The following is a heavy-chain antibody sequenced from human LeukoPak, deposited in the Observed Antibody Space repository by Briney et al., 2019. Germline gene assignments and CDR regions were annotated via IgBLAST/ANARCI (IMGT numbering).Heavy chain of an antibody. CDR2: LSGGSSSL. J-gene: IGHJ3*02. CDR3: AREVGTPQAFDI. V-gene: IGHV3-21*01. Sequence: PGGSLRLSCAASRFTFSTYRMNWVRQPPGKGLEWVSSLSGGSSSLDYADSVKGRFTISRDNAKNSLCLQMTGLRAEDTAVYYCAREVGTPQAFDIWGQGTMVTVSS. CDR1: RFTFSTYR. D-gene: IGHD1-26*01.